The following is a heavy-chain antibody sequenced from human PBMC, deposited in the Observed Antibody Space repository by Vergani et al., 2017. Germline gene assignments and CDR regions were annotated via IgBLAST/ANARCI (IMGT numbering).Heavy chain of an antibody. CDR2: IYYSGST. CDR3: ARSSPRYCSSSSCYDY. D-gene: IGHD2-2*01. CDR1: GGSISSYY. J-gene: IGHJ4*02. Sequence: QVQLQESGPGLVKPSETLSLTCTVSGGSISSYYWSWIRQPPGKGLELIGYIYYSGSTNYNPSLKSRVTISVDTSKNQFSLKLSSVTAADTAVYYCARSSPRYCSSSSCYDYWGQGTLVTVSS. V-gene: IGHV4-59*01.